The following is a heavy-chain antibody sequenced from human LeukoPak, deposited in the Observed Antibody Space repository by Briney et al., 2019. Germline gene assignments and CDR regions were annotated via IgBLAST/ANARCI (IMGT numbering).Heavy chain of an antibody. CDR2: IYSTGTT. D-gene: IGHD5-24*01. CDR3: AGRWRGTLDY. J-gene: IGHJ4*02. V-gene: IGHV4-4*09. Sequence: PSETLSLTCTVSGTFVSGFYWTWIRQPPGKGREWIGFIYSTGTTSYNSSLQSRVTISVDTSKNQFSLKLKSVIAADTAIYYCAGRWRGTLDYWGRGTLVAVSS. CDR1: GTFVSGFY.